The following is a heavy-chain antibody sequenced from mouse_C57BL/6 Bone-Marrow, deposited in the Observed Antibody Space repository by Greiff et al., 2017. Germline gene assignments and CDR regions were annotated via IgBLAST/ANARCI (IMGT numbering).Heavy chain of an antibody. Sequence: VQLQQSGPELVKPGASVKMSCKASGYTFTDYNMHWVKQSHGKSLEWIGYINPNNGGTSYNQKFKGKATLTVNKSSSTAYMELRSLTSEDSAVYYCARNSGRYYDYDYWYFDVWGTGTTVTVSS. D-gene: IGHD2-4*01. J-gene: IGHJ1*03. V-gene: IGHV1-22*01. CDR2: INPNNGGT. CDR3: ARNSGRYYDYDYWYFDV. CDR1: GYTFTDYN.